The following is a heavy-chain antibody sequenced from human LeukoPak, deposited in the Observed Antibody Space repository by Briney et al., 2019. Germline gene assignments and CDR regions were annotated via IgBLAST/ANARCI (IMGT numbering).Heavy chain of an antibody. J-gene: IGHJ4*02. CDR3: ASGVLLWFGESRFDY. V-gene: IGHV1-2*02. Sequence: GASVKVSCKASGYTFTGYYMHWVRQAPGQGLEWMGWINPNSGGTNYAQKFQGRVTMTRDTSISTAYMELSRLRSDDTAVYYCASGVLLWFGESRFDYWGQGTLVTVSS. CDR1: GYTFTGYY. CDR2: INPNSGGT. D-gene: IGHD3-10*01.